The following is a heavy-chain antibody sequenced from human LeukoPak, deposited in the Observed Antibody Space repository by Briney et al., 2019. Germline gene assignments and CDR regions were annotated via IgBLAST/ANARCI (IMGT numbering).Heavy chain of an antibody. D-gene: IGHD4-23*01. CDR3: ASRTYRLYGGNADY. Sequence: PSKTLSLTCTVSGYSISSGYYWGWIRQPPGKGLEWIGSIYHSGSTYYNPSLKSRVTISVDKSKNQFSLKLSSVTAADTAVYYCASRTYRLYGGNADYWGQGTLVTVSS. CDR1: GYSISSGYY. J-gene: IGHJ4*02. V-gene: IGHV4-38-2*02. CDR2: IYHSGST.